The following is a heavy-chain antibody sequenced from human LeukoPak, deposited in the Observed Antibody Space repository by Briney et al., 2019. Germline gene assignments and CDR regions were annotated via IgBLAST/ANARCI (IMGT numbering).Heavy chain of an antibody. CDR2: IYHSGST. J-gene: IGHJ4*02. V-gene: IGHV4-38-2*02. CDR1: GYSISSGYY. CDR3: ARNRIDY. D-gene: IGHD2/OR15-2a*01. Sequence: PSETLSLTCTVSGYSISSGYYWGWIRQPPGKGLGWIGSIYHSGSTYYNPSLKGRVTISVDTSKNQFSLKLSSVTAADTAVYYCARNRIDYWGQGTLVTVSS.